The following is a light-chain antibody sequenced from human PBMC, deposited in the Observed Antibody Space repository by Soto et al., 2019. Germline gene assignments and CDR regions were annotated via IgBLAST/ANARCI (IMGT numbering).Light chain of an antibody. V-gene: IGKV3-15*01. CDR2: GAS. Sequence: EIVMTQSPATLSVSPGERATLSCRASQSVRSNLAWYQQKPGQAPRLLIYGASTWATGIPARFSGSGSGTEFTLTISSLQSEDFAVYYCQQYNSWPPWTFGQGTKVEIK. CDR1: QSVRSN. CDR3: QQYNSWPPWT. J-gene: IGKJ1*01.